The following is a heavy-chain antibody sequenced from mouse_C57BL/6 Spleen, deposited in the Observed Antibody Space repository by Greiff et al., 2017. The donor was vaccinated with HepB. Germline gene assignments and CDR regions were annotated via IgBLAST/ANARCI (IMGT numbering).Heavy chain of an antibody. J-gene: IGHJ1*03. CDR2: IRLKSDNYAT. Sequence: EVKLEESGGGLVQPGGSMKLSCVASGFTFSNYWMNWVRQSPEQGLEWVAQIRLKSDNYATHYAESVKGRFTISRDDSKSSVYLQMNNLRAEDTGIYYCTGLLWYFDFWGTGTTVTVSS. V-gene: IGHV6-3*01. CDR3: TGLLWYFDF. CDR1: GFTFSNYW.